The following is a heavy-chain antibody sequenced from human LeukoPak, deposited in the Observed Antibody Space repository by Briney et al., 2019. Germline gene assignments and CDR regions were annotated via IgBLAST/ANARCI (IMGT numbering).Heavy chain of an antibody. D-gene: IGHD6-6*01. J-gene: IGHJ4*02. Sequence: SGTLSLTCAVSGGSISSSNWWSWVRQPPGKGLEWIGEIYHSGSTNYNPSLKSRVTISVDTSKNQFSLKLSSVTAADTAVYYCAREVYSGSYLYSDYWGQGTLVTVSS. CDR3: AREVYSGSYLYSDY. CDR1: GGSISSSNW. CDR2: IYHSGST. V-gene: IGHV4-4*02.